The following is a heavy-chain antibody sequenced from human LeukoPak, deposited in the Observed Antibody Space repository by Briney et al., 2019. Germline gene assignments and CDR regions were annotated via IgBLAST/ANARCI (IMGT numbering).Heavy chain of an antibody. Sequence: QPGGSLRLSCAASGFTFSTYWMHWVRQAPGKGLVWVSRINNDGSSTNYADSVEGRFTISRDNSRNTLYLQMNSLRAEDTAVYYCAKVGTTSGWYGAFDYWGQGTLVTVSS. CDR1: GFTFSTYW. J-gene: IGHJ4*02. V-gene: IGHV3-74*01. CDR2: INNDGSST. D-gene: IGHD6-19*01. CDR3: AKVGTTSGWYGAFDY.